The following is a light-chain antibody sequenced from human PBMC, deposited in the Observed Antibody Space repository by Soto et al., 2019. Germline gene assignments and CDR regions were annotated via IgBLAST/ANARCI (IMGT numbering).Light chain of an antibody. CDR3: HQYCAIPRT. V-gene: IGKV4-1*01. CDR2: WAS. CDR1: QSVLLSSQNKNC. Sequence: DIVVTQSPESLAVSLGERATINCKSTQSVLLSSQNKNCITWYQQKPGQPPKVLIYWASTRNSGVPDRFSGSGSGTDFTLTISSLQAEDVAVYYCHQYCAIPRTFGQGTKVEIK. J-gene: IGKJ1*01.